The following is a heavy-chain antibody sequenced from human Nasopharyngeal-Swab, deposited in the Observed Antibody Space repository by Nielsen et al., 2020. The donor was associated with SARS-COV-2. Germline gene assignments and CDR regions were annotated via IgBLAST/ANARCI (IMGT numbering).Heavy chain of an antibody. Sequence: GGSLRLSCVGSGFTFTSSWMHWVRQAPGKGLVWVSRISSDGSWINYADSVKGRFTISRDNARNTLYLEMNSLRAEDSDVYYCARKYYDILTGYIEIEYWGQGTLVTVSS. CDR2: ISSDGSWI. V-gene: IGHV3-74*01. CDR1: GFTFTSSW. D-gene: IGHD3-9*01. J-gene: IGHJ4*02. CDR3: ARKYYDILTGYIEIEY.